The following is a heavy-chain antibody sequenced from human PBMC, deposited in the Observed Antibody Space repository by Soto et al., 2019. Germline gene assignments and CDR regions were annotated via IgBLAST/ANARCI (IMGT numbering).Heavy chain of an antibody. V-gene: IGHV4-39*01. CDR1: GGSISSSSYY. CDR3: ASRNVVVVAATYYYYYGMDV. J-gene: IGHJ6*02. Sequence: SETLSLTFTVSGGSISSSSYYWGWIRQPPGKGLEWIGSIYYSGSTYYNPSLKSRVTISVYTSKNQFSLRLSSVTAADTAVYYCASRNVVVVAATYYYYYGMDVWGQGTTVTVSS. D-gene: IGHD2-15*01. CDR2: IYYSGST.